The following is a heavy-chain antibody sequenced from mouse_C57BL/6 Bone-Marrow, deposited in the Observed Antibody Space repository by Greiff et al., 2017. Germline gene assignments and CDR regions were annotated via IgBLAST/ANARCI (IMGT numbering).Heavy chain of an antibody. J-gene: IGHJ1*03. V-gene: IGHV1-81*01. D-gene: IGHD1-1*01. Sequence: QVQLQQSGAELARPGASVKLSCKASGYTFTSYGISWVKQRTGPGLEWIGEIYPRSGNTYYNEKFKGKATLTADTSSSTAYMELRSLTSEDSAVYFCARRHYGSYWYFDVWGTGTTVTVSS. CDR1: GYTFTSYG. CDR3: ARRHYGSYWYFDV. CDR2: IYPRSGNT.